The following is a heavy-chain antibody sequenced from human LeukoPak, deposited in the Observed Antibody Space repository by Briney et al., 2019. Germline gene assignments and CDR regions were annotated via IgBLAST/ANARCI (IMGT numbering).Heavy chain of an antibody. V-gene: IGHV4-34*01. D-gene: IGHD3-3*01. CDR1: GGAFSGYY. Sequence: KPSETLSLTCAVYGGAFSGYYWGWVRQPPGKGLGWIGEINHSGSTNYNPSLKSRVTISVDTSKNQFSLKLSSVTAADTAVYYCARGPRYYDFWSGYQNWFDPWGQGTLVTVSS. CDR3: ARGPRYYDFWSGYQNWFDP. J-gene: IGHJ5*02. CDR2: INHSGST.